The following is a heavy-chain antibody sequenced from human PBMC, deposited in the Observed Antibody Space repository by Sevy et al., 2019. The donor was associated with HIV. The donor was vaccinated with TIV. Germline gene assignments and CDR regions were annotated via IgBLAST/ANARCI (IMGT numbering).Heavy chain of an antibody. D-gene: IGHD3-3*01. J-gene: IGHJ5*02. CDR3: ARDGKYYDFWSGYQAENWFDP. CDR1: GGSISSYY. CDR2: IYTSGST. V-gene: IGHV4-4*07. Sequence: SETLSLTCTVSGGSISSYYWSWIRQPAGKGLEWIGRIYTSGSTNYNPSLKSRVTMSVDTSKNQFSLKLGSVTAADPAVYYCARDGKYYDFWSGYQAENWFDPWGQGTLVTVSS.